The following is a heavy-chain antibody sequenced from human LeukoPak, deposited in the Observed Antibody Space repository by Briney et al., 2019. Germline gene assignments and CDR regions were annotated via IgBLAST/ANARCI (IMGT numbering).Heavy chain of an antibody. V-gene: IGHV4-38-2*02. CDR3: ARDLGPNSSGYYYTHNWFDP. D-gene: IGHD3-22*01. CDR1: GYSISSGYY. J-gene: IGHJ5*02. Sequence: SSETLSLTCAVSGYSISSGYYWGWIRQPPGKGLEWIGSIYHSGSTYYNPSLKSRVTISVDTSKNQFSLKLSSVTAADTAVYYCARDLGPNSSGYYYTHNWFDPWGQGTLVTVSS. CDR2: IYHSGST.